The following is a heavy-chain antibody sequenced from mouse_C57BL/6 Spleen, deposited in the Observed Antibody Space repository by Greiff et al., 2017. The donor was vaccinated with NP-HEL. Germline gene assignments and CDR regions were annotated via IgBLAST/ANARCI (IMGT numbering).Heavy chain of an antibody. D-gene: IGHD2-4*01. J-gene: IGHJ1*03. CDR1: GFSLPSYG. Sequence: QVQLQQSGPGLVQPSQSLSITCTVSGFSLPSYGVHWVRQSPGKGLEWLGVIWRGGSTDYNAAFMSRLSITKDNSKSQVFFKMNSLQADDTAIYYCAKILGSNDYDGYFDVWGTGTTVTVSS. V-gene: IGHV2-5*01. CDR3: AKILGSNDYDGYFDV. CDR2: IWRGGST.